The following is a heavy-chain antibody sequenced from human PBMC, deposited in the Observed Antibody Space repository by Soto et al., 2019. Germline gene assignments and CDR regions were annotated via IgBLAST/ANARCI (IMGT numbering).Heavy chain of an antibody. CDR1: GGSLSGYY. CDR2: INHSGST. D-gene: IGHD6-13*01. V-gene: IGHV4-34*01. CDR3: ARGWGSRGVFDY. Sequence: QVQLQQWGAGLLKPSETLSLTCAVYGGSLSGYYWSWIRQPPGKGLEWIGEINHSGSTNYNPSLKGRVTISVDTSKNQFSLKLSSVTAADTAVYYCARGWGSRGVFDYWGQGTLVTVSS. J-gene: IGHJ4*02.